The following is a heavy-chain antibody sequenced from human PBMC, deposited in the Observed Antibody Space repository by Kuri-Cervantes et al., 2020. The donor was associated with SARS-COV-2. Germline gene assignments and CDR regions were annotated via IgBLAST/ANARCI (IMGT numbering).Heavy chain of an antibody. D-gene: IGHD3-3*01. CDR1: GYSFTTYW. J-gene: IGHJ6*03. Sequence: GESLKISCKGSGYSFTTYWIGWVRQMPGKGLEWMGIIYPGDSDNRYSPSFQGQVTISADKSISTAFLQWSSLKASDTAIYYCARRAYDEQVYYYYMDVWGKGTTVTVSS. CDR3: ARRAYDEQVYYYYMDV. V-gene: IGHV5-51*01. CDR2: IYPGDSDN.